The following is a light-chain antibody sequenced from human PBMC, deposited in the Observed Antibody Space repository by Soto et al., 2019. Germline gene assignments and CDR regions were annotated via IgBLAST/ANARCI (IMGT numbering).Light chain of an antibody. J-gene: IGKJ5*01. V-gene: IGKV3-15*01. CDR2: GVS. Sequence: IAMTQSPATLSASPGDRATLSYRASQPVNNNLAWYQHKPGQAPRLLIYGVSTRATGISARFSGGGSVTEFTLTISSLQSEDFAVYYCQQYEKWPPSITFGQGTRLEIK. CDR1: QPVNNN. CDR3: QQYEKWPPSIT.